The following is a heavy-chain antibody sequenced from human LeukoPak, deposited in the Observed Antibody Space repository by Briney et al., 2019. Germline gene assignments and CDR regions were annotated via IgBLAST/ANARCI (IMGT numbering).Heavy chain of an antibody. Sequence: PSETLSLTCAVYGGSFSGYYWSWIRQPPGKGLEWIGEINHSGSINYNPSLKSRVTISVDTSKNQFSLKLSSVTAADTAVHYCACRARSWYYYGMDVWGQGTTVTVSS. CDR3: ACRARSWYYYGMDV. D-gene: IGHD6-13*01. CDR2: INHSGSI. V-gene: IGHV4-34*01. J-gene: IGHJ6*02. CDR1: GGSFSGYY.